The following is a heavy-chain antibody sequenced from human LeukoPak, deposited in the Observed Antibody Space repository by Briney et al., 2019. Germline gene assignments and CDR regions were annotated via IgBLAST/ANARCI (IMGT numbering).Heavy chain of an antibody. V-gene: IGHV3-23*01. CDR3: ASRRIVVVPAAIFNYGMDV. CDR2: ISGSGGST. D-gene: IGHD2-2*01. J-gene: IGHJ6*02. CDR1: GFTFSSYG. Sequence: GGSLRLSCAASGFTFSSYGMHRVRQAPGKGLEWVSAISGSGGSTYYADSVKGRFTISRDNSKNTLYLQMNSLRAEDTAVYYCASRRIVVVPAAIFNYGMDVWGQGTTVTVSS.